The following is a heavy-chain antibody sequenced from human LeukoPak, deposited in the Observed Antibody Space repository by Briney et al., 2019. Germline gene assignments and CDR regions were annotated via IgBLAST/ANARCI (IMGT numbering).Heavy chain of an antibody. D-gene: IGHD6-19*01. Sequence: ASVKVSCKVSGYTLTELSMHWVRQAPGQGLEWMGWISAYNGNTNYAQKLQGRVTMTTDTSTSTAYMELRSLRSDDTAVYYCARGLVPPYYFDYWGQGTLVTVSS. V-gene: IGHV1-18*01. CDR3: ARGLVPPYYFDY. CDR1: GYTLTELS. J-gene: IGHJ4*02. CDR2: ISAYNGNT.